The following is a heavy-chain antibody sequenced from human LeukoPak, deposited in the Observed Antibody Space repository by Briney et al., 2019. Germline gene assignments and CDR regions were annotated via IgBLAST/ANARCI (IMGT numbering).Heavy chain of an antibody. CDR2: ITGNTGST. Sequence: TGGSLRLSCAASGFTFSSYAMSWVRQAPGTGLEWVSTITGNTGSTYYADSVKGRFTISRDNSKNTLYLQMKSQRAEDTAVYYCAKSSDYNWNYTDYWGQGTQVTVSS. CDR1: GFTFSSYA. J-gene: IGHJ4*02. D-gene: IGHD1-20*01. CDR3: AKSSDYNWNYTDY. V-gene: IGHV3-23*01.